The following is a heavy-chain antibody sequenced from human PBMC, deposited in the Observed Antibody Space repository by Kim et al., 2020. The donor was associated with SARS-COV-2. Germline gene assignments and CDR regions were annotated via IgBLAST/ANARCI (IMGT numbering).Heavy chain of an antibody. CDR2: IDPINGDT. D-gene: IGHD4-17*01. CDR3: ARDREPARGTFGDFHV. CDR1: GYSFSAYY. V-gene: IGHV1-2*06. Sequence: ASVKVSCKASGYSFSAYYIHWLRQAPGQGLEWMGRIDPINGDTNSAPKFQGRVSMTGDTSISTAYLELNRLTSDDTAIYFCARDREPARGTFGDFHVLGQ. J-gene: IGHJ3*01.